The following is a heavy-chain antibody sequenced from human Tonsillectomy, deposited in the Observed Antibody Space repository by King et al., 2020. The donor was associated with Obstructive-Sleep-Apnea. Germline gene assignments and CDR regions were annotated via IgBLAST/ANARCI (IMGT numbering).Heavy chain of an antibody. V-gene: IGHV4-31*01. CDR3: ARDVYECSGGSCYLSIDY. Sequence: QLQESGPGLVKPSQTLSLTCTVSCVSISSGGYSLSWIRQHPGKGLEWIGIIYSRWSLYFNPSLKSLVTISVDTSKNHFSLKLTSVTAADTAAYFCARDVYECSGGSCYLSIDYWGQGTLVTVSS. D-gene: IGHD2-15*01. CDR1: CVSISSGGYS. J-gene: IGHJ4*02. CDR2: IYSRWSL.